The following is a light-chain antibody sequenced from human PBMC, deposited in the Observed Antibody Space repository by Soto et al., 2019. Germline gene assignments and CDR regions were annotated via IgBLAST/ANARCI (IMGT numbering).Light chain of an antibody. Sequence: QSVLTQPASVSGSPGQSITISCTGTSSDVGSYNLVSWYQQHPGKAPKLMIYEGSRRPSGVSNRFAASKSGNTASLTISGLQAEDEADYYCCSYAGSSTYVFGGGTKVTVL. V-gene: IGLV2-23*01. CDR2: EGS. CDR3: CSYAGSSTYV. CDR1: SSDVGSYNL. J-gene: IGLJ2*01.